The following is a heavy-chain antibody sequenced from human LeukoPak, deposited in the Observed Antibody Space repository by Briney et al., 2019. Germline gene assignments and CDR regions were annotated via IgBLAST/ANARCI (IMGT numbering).Heavy chain of an antibody. V-gene: IGHV3-33*01. CDR1: GFTFSTYG. J-gene: IGHJ4*02. CDR3: ARDRSTGSYFYFDF. CDR2: IWHDGSTT. Sequence: PGGSLRLSCAASGFTFSTYGMYWVRQAPGKGLEWVAVIWHDGSTTYYADSVKGRFTISRDNSKNTLYLQMNSLRAEDTAVYYCARDRSTGSYFYFDFWGQGTQVTVSS. D-gene: IGHD6-19*01.